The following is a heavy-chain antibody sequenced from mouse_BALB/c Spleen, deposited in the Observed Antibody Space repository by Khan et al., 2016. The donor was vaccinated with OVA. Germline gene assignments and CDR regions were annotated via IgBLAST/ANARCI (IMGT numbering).Heavy chain of an antibody. CDR3: ARQPLYAMDY. Sequence: EVELVESGGGLVKPGGSLKLSCAASGFAFSSYDMSWVRQTPEKRLEWVATISSGGSYTYYPDSVKGRFTISRDNARNTLYLQMSSLRSEDTALYYCARQPLYAMDYLGQGTSVTVSS. CDR1: GFAFSSYD. CDR2: ISSGGSYT. V-gene: IGHV5-9*02. J-gene: IGHJ4*01.